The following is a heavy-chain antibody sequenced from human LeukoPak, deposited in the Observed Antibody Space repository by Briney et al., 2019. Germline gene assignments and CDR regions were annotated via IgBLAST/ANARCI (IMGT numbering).Heavy chain of an antibody. CDR1: GYTFTSYY. Sequence: VASVKVSCKASGYTFTSYYMHWVRQAPGQGLEWMGIINPSGGSTSYAQKFQGRVTMTRDMSTSTVYMELSSLRSEDTAVYYCARETVRGVIPYYYYYYMDVWGKGTTVTVSS. CDR3: ARETVRGVIPYYYYYYMDV. V-gene: IGHV1-46*01. D-gene: IGHD3-10*01. CDR2: INPSGGST. J-gene: IGHJ6*03.